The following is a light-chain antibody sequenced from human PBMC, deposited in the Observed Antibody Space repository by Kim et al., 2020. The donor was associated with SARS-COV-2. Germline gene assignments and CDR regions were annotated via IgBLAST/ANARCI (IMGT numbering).Light chain of an antibody. V-gene: IGKV3-15*01. CDR2: GAS. J-gene: IGKJ1*01. CDR1: QGVTSQ. Sequence: VSPGERAPLSCRASQGVTSQLAWYQQRPGQAPRLLIYGASTRATGIPARFSGSGSGTEFIFTISSLQSEDFAAYYCQQYNNWPWTFGQGTKVDIK. CDR3: QQYNNWPWT.